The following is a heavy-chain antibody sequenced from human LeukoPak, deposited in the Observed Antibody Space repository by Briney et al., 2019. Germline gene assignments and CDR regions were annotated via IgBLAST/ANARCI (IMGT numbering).Heavy chain of an antibody. Sequence: SETLSLTCTVSGYSISSGYYWGWIRQSPGKGLEWIGSIYHSGSTYYNPSLKSRVTISVDTSKNQFSLKLGSVTAADTAVYYCARRIVGVTNWFDPWGQGTLVTVSS. D-gene: IGHD1-26*01. CDR2: IYHSGST. J-gene: IGHJ5*02. CDR1: GYSISSGYY. CDR3: ARRIVGVTNWFDP. V-gene: IGHV4-38-2*02.